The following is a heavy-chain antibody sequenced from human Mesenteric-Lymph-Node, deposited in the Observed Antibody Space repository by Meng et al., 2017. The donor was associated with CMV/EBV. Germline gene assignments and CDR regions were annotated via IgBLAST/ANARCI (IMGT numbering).Heavy chain of an antibody. CDR2: ISYSGST. V-gene: IGHV4-39*07. CDR3: ARGMIVGEFDP. Sequence: GSLRLSCSVSGGSISSSTSYWGWIRQPPGKGLEWIGSISYSGSTYYNPSLKSRVTISVDTSKNELSLKLSSVTAADTAVHYCARGMIVGEFDPWGQGTLVTVSS. CDR1: GGSISSSTSY. D-gene: IGHD3-22*01. J-gene: IGHJ5*02.